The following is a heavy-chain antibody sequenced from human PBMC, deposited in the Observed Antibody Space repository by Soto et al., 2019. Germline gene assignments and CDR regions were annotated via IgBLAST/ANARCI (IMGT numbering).Heavy chain of an antibody. D-gene: IGHD3-22*01. J-gene: IGHJ5*02. Sequence: PSETLSLTCTVSGGSISSSSYYWGWIRQPPGKGLEWIGSIYYSGSTYYNPSLKSRVTISVDTSKNQFSLKLSSVTAADTAVYYCARRAAPDYYDSSGYYRNWFDPWGQGTLVTVSS. V-gene: IGHV4-39*01. CDR2: IYYSGST. CDR3: ARRAAPDYYDSSGYYRNWFDP. CDR1: GGSISSSSYY.